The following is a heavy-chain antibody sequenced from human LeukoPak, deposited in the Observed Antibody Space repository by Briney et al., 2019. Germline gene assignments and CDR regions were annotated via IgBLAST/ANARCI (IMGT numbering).Heavy chain of an antibody. CDR1: PFIFSGHW. CDR2: IKDDGSER. CDR3: ARDLGYCTNGACHTRFDY. D-gene: IGHD2-8*01. V-gene: IGHV3-7*03. J-gene: IGHJ4*02. Sequence: GGSLRLSCEASPFIFSGHWPNWARQTPGKGLEWVASIKDDGSERQYVDSVKGRFSISRDNTKGSLFLQLNSLRAEDTAVYYCARDLGYCTNGACHTRFDYWGQGTLVTVSS.